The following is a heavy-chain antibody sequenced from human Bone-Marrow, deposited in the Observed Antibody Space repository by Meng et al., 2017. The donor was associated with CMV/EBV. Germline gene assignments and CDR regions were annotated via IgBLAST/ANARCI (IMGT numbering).Heavy chain of an antibody. D-gene: IGHD3-3*01. V-gene: IGHV1-46*01. Sequence: ASVKVSCKASGYTFTSYGISWVRQAPGQGLEWMGIINPSGGSTSYAQKFQGRVTMTRDTSTSTVYMELSSLRSEDTAVYYCARAAVVIIRRADYWGQGTLVTVSS. J-gene: IGHJ4*02. CDR3: ARAAVVIIRRADY. CDR2: INPSGGST. CDR1: GYTFTSYG.